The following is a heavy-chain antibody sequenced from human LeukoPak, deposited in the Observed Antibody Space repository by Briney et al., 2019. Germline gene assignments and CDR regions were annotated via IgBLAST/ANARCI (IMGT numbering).Heavy chain of an antibody. Sequence: PGGPLRLSCAASGFTFSDYYMSWIRQAPGKGLEWVSYISSSGSTIYYADSVKGRFTISRDNAKNSLYLQMNSLRAEDTAVYYCARESIVVVPAATYWGQGTLVTVSS. J-gene: IGHJ4*02. V-gene: IGHV3-11*04. D-gene: IGHD2-2*01. CDR2: ISSSGSTI. CDR3: ARESIVVVPAATY. CDR1: GFTFSDYY.